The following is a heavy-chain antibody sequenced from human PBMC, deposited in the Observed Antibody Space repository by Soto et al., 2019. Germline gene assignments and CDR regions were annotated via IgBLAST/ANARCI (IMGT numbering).Heavy chain of an antibody. CDR3: ARETLAKNIWFDP. CDR1: GGSISSGGYY. J-gene: IGHJ5*02. V-gene: IGHV4-31*03. Sequence: QVQLQESGPGLVKPSQTLSLTCTVSGGSISSGGYYWSWIRQHPGKGLEWIGYIYYSGSTYYNPSLKSRVTIPVDASNKPFSLQVSSVTAADTAVYYCARETLAKNIWFDPWGQGTLVIVSS. CDR2: IYYSGST.